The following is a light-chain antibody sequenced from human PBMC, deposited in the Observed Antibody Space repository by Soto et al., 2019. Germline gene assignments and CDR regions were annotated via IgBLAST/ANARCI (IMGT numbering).Light chain of an antibody. V-gene: IGKV3-15*01. J-gene: IGKJ4*01. CDR3: QQYSNWPLT. Sequence: EIVMTQSPATLSVSPGERATLSCRASQSVNNNLAWYQQKPGQAPRLLIYGASTRATGIPAKFSGSGSGTEFTLTISSLQSEDFAVYYCQQYSNWPLTFGGGTKVAI. CDR2: GAS. CDR1: QSVNNN.